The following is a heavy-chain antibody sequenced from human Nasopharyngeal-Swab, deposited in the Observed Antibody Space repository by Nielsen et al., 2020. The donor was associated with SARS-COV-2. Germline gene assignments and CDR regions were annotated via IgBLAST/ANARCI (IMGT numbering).Heavy chain of an antibody. D-gene: IGHD3-22*01. J-gene: IGHJ4*02. CDR2: ISSDGGST. Sequence: GESLKISCAASGFTFEDYAMHWVRQAPGKGLEWVSVISSDGGSTYYADSVKGRFTISRDNSKNTLYLQMNSLRAEDTAVYYCAKRDDYYESSGLGDWGQGTLVTVSS. CDR1: GFTFEDYA. V-gene: IGHV3-43D*03. CDR3: AKRDDYYESSGLGD.